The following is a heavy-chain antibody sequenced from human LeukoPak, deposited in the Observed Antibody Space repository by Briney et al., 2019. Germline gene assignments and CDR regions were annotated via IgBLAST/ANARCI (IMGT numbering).Heavy chain of an antibody. CDR3: ARHDRSYGLDYFDY. V-gene: IGHV4-4*07. CDR1: GGSISSYY. D-gene: IGHD5-18*01. Sequence: SETLSLTCTVSGGSISSYYWSWIRQPAGKGLEWIGRIYTSGSTNYNPSLKSRVTMSVDTSKNQFSLKLSSVTAADTAVYYCARHDRSYGLDYFDYWGQGTLVTVSS. CDR2: IYTSGST. J-gene: IGHJ4*02.